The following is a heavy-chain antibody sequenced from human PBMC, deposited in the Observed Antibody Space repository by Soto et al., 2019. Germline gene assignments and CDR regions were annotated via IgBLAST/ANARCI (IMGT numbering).Heavy chain of an antibody. Sequence: TLSLTCAVSDGSITSYNWWSWVRQCPGKGLEWIGEIFHSGSTNYNPSLKSRVTISVDKSRNQFSLKLSSVTAADTAVYYCARKAYSGSYDSHNWFDPWGQG. D-gene: IGHD1-26*01. CDR2: IFHSGST. CDR3: ARKAYSGSYDSHNWFDP. CDR1: DGSITSYNW. V-gene: IGHV4-4*02. J-gene: IGHJ5*02.